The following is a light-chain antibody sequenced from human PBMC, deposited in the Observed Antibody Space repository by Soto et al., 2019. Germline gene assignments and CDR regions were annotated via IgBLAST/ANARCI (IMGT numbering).Light chain of an antibody. V-gene: IGKV1-12*01. CDR3: QPSQTMPKT. Sequence: DIQMTQSPSSVSASVGDRVTITCRASQDVSTWVAWYQRRPGKAPKLLLYATSTLQSGGPSRFSGSGYGPDFALTVSSLQPEESAIYSCQPSQTMPKTFGQGTKVEI. CDR1: QDVSTW. J-gene: IGKJ1*01. CDR2: ATS.